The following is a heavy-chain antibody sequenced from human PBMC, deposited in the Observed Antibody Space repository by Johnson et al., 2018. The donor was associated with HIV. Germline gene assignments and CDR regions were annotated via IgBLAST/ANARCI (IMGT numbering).Heavy chain of an antibody. D-gene: IGHD1-7*01. CDR2: ISYDGSDK. V-gene: IGHV3-30*03. CDR1: GFTFSSYG. CDR3: AGESELLGISDAFEI. J-gene: IGHJ3*02. Sequence: QVQLVESGGGVVQPGRSLRLSCVASGFTFSSYGMNWVRQAPGKGLEWVAVISYDGSDKYYADSVKGRFTISRDNSKNTLYLQMNSLRAEDTAVYYCAGESELLGISDAFEIWGQGTMVTVSS.